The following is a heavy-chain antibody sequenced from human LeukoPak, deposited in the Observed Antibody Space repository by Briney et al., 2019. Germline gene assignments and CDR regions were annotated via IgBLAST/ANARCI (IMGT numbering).Heavy chain of an antibody. Sequence: PSETLSLTCTVSGYSISSGYYWGWIRQPPGKGLEWIGSIYHSGSTYYNPSLKSRVTISVDTSKNQFSLKLSSVTAADTAVYYCARVSNGAFGIWGQGTMVTVSS. CDR3: ARVSNGAFGI. D-gene: IGHD2-8*01. V-gene: IGHV4-38-2*02. CDR2: IYHSGST. J-gene: IGHJ3*02. CDR1: GYSISSGYY.